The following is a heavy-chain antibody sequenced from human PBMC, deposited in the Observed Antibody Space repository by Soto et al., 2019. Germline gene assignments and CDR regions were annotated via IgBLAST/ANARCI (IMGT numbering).Heavy chain of an antibody. CDR2: INPSGGST. Sequence: ASVKVSCKASGYTFTSYYIQWVRQAPGQGPEWMGIINPSGGSTNYAQKFQGRVTMTRDTSTSTVYMELSSLRSEDTAIYYCSRGYPPRDQLGNLPGAFWGQGTLVTVSS. CDR3: SRGYPPRDQLGNLPGAF. CDR1: GYTFTSYY. V-gene: IGHV1-46*03. J-gene: IGHJ4*02. D-gene: IGHD1-1*01.